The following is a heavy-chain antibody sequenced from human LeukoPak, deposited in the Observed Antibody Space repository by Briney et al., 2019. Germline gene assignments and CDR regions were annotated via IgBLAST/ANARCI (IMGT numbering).Heavy chain of an antibody. V-gene: IGHV3-9*01. CDR2: ISWNSGSI. CDR3: AKDRGSSGWYSAYYYYGMDV. Sequence: PEGSLRLSCAASGFTFDDYAMHWVRHAPGKGLEWVSGISWNSGSIGYADSVKGRFTISRDNAKNSLYLQMNSLGAEDTALYYCAKDRGSSGWYSAYYYYGMDVWGQGTTVTVSS. J-gene: IGHJ6*02. CDR1: GFTFDDYA. D-gene: IGHD6-19*01.